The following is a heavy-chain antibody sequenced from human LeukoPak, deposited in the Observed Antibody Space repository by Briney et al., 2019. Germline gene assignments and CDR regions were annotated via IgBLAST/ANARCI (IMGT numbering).Heavy chain of an antibody. CDR2: IRYDGSNK. D-gene: IGHD6-13*01. CDR1: GFTFSSYW. Sequence: PGGSLRLSCAASGFTFSSYWMHWVRQAPGRGLEWVAFIRYDGSNKYYADSVQGRFTISRDNSKNTVYLQMNSLRAEDTAVYYCAKDQWEGQQLDYFDYWGQGDLVTVSS. J-gene: IGHJ4*02. V-gene: IGHV3-30*02. CDR3: AKDQWEGQQLDYFDY.